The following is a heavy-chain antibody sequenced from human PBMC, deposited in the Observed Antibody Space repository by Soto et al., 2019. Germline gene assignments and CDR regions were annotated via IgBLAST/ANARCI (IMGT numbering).Heavy chain of an antibody. D-gene: IGHD5-12*01. J-gene: IGHJ6*03. CDR1: GDRFTDYY. CDR2: INPNSGVT. CDR3: ARESGGATANLYYYYFYMDV. Sequence: QVQLVQSGAEVKEPGASVTVSCRASGDRFTDYYMHWVRQAPVQWLAWMGWINPNSGVTKYAQKFQGWVTMTRDTSIRTVYMQLSRLRFDDTAIYSCARESGGATANLYYYYFYMDVWGTGTTVTVSS. V-gene: IGHV1-2*04.